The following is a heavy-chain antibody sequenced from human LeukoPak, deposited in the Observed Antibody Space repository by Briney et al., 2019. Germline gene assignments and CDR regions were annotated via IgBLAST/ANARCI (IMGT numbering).Heavy chain of an antibody. V-gene: IGHV1-8*01. D-gene: IGHD6-19*01. CDR2: MNPNSGNT. Sequence: EASVKVSCKASGYTSTSYDINWVRQATGQGLEWMGWMNPNSGNTGYAQKFQGRVTMTRNTSISTAYMELSSLRPEDTAVYYCSRRLKWLPRFDPWGQGTLVTVSS. CDR1: GYTSTSYD. J-gene: IGHJ5*02. CDR3: SRRLKWLPRFDP.